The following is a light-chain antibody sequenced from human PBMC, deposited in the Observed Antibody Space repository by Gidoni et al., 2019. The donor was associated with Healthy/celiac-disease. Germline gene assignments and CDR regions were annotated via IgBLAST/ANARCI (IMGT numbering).Light chain of an antibody. Sequence: EIQITQPPSSLSASVGDRVTITCRASQGISNSLAWYQQKPGKAPKLLLYAASRLESGVPSRFSGSGSGTDYTLTISRLQPEDFATYYCQQYYSTPLTFGGGTKVEIK. CDR1: QGISNS. V-gene: IGKV1-NL1*01. J-gene: IGKJ4*02. CDR3: QQYYSTPLT. CDR2: AAS.